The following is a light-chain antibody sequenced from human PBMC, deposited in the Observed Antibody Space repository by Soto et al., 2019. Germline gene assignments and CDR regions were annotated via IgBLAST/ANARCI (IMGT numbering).Light chain of an antibody. V-gene: IGLV3-21*04. CDR2: YDR. Sequence: SYELTQPPSESVAPGETARITCGGNDIGRKRVHWYQQKPGQAPVLVIYYDRDRPSGIPEGFSGSNSGNTATLNIRRVEAGDEHDYYCQVWDSSSDHYVFATGTKLTVL. CDR3: QVWDSSSDHYV. CDR1: DIGRKR. J-gene: IGLJ1*01.